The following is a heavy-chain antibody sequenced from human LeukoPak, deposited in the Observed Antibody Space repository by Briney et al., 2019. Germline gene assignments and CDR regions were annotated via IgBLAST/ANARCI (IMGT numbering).Heavy chain of an antibody. V-gene: IGHV4-4*07. CDR1: GGSISSYY. Sequence: SETLSLTCTVSGGSISSYYWSWIRQPAGKGLEWIGRIYTSGSTNYNPSLKSRVTMSVDTSKNQFSLKLSSVTAADTAVYYCARGYSYGSSYYFDYWGQGTLVTVSS. CDR3: ARGYSYGSSYYFDY. D-gene: IGHD5-18*01. CDR2: IYTSGST. J-gene: IGHJ4*02.